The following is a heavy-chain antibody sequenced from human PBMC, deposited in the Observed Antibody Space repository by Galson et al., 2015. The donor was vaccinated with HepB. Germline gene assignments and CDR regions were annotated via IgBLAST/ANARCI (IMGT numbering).Heavy chain of an antibody. CDR3: ARDKRYSGYDFPGTYYYYMDV. J-gene: IGHJ6*03. V-gene: IGHV1-2*02. Sequence: SVKVSCKASGYTFTGYYMHWVRQAPGQGLEWMGWINPNSGGTNYAQKFQGRVTMTRDTSISTAYMELSRLRSDDTAVYYCARDKRYSGYDFPGTYYYYMDVWGKGTTVTVSS. D-gene: IGHD5-12*01. CDR2: INPNSGGT. CDR1: GYTFTGYY.